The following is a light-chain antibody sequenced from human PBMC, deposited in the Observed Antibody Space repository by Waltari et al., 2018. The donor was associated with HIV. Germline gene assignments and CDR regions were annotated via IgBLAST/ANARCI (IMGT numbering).Light chain of an antibody. CDR2: TNK. CDR1: SSDIGSHT. J-gene: IGLJ2*01. V-gene: IGLV1-44*01. CDR3: AAWDDSLNGDVV. Sequence: QSVLTQPPSASGTPGQRVPISCSGSSSDIGSHTVNWYQQLPGTAPRLLIYTNKQRPSGVPDRFSGSKSGTSASLVISGLQSEDEADYFCAAWDDSLNGDVVFGGGTKLTVL.